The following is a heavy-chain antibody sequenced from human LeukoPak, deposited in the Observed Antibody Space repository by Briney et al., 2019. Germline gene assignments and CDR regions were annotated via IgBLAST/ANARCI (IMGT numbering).Heavy chain of an antibody. CDR1: RGTFSSYT. V-gene: IGHV1-69*02. CDR2: IIPILGIA. J-gene: IGHJ4*02. CDR3: AGSWGRGARPWRY. D-gene: IGHD6-13*01. Sequence: GSSLKVSCKASRGTFSSYTISWVSQAPGHGLEWMGRIIPILGIANYAQKFQGRVTITADKSPSTAYMELSSPRSQDPALYCCAGSWGRGARPWRYGGQGTRVSVFS.